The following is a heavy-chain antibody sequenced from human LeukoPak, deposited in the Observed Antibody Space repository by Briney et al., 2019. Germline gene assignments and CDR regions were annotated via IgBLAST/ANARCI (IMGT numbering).Heavy chain of an antibody. V-gene: IGHV3-21*01. Sequence: PGGSLRLSCAASGFTFSTYNMNWVRQAPGKGLEWVSSITSGSNYIFYAHSVKGRFTISRENAKNSLYLQMNSLRAGDTAVYYCARGGSSWHTPLDYWGQGTLVTVSS. D-gene: IGHD6-13*01. CDR3: ARGGSSWHTPLDY. J-gene: IGHJ4*02. CDR2: ITSGSNYI. CDR1: GFTFSTYN.